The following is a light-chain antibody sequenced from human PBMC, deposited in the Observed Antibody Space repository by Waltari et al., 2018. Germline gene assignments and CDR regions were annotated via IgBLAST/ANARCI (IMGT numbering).Light chain of an antibody. J-gene: IGKJ4*01. CDR3: QEANSFPLT. CDR2: AAS. Sequence: DIQMTQSPPSVSASVGDRVTITCRASQGIRSWLSWYQQKPGNAPKLLIYAASKLQSGGPSRFSGSDSGTEFTLTISSLQPEDVATYYCQEANSFPLTFGGGTKVEI. CDR1: QGIRSW. V-gene: IGKV1-12*01.